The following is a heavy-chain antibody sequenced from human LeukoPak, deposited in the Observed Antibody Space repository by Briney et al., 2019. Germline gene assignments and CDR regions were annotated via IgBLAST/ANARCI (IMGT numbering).Heavy chain of an antibody. D-gene: IGHD3-9*01. Sequence: ASVTVSFTASGYTFTSYAMHWVRQAPGQRLEWMGWINAGNGNTKYSQKFQGRVTITRDTSASTAYMELSSLRSEDTAVYYCAREDDWDTYYFDYWGQGTLVTVSS. V-gene: IGHV1-3*01. CDR2: INAGNGNT. CDR3: AREDDWDTYYFDY. J-gene: IGHJ4*02. CDR1: GYTFTSYA.